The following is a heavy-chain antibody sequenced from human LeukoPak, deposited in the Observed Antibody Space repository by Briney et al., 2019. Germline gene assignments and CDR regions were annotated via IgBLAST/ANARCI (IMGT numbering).Heavy chain of an antibody. CDR3: AAGGDIAAAGTGVY. CDR1: GFTFSSYV. CDR2: IKQDGSEK. Sequence: GGSLRLSCAASGFTFSSYVMNWVRQAPEKGLEWVANIKQDGSEKYYVDSVKGRFTISRDNAKNSLYLQMNSLRAEDTAVYYCAAGGDIAAAGTGVYWGQGTLVTVSS. V-gene: IGHV3-7*01. J-gene: IGHJ4*02. D-gene: IGHD6-13*01.